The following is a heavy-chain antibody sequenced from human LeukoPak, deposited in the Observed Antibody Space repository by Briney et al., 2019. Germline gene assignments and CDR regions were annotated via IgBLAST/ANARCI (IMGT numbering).Heavy chain of an antibody. Sequence: GKSLKISCKGSGYSFTSYWIGWVRQMPGKGLEWMGIIYPGDSDTRYSPSFQGQVTISADKSISTAYLQWSSLKASDTAMYYCARHSSIAVAGNTLYYFDYWGQGTLVTVSS. CDR3: ARHSSIAVAGNTLYYFDY. CDR2: IYPGDSDT. V-gene: IGHV5-51*01. J-gene: IGHJ4*02. D-gene: IGHD6-19*01. CDR1: GYSFTSYW.